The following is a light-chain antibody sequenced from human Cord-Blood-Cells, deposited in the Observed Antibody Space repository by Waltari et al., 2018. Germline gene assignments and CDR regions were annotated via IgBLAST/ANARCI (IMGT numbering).Light chain of an antibody. CDR1: QSVSSN. V-gene: IGKV3-15*01. J-gene: IGKJ4*01. CDR3: QQYNNWPPLT. Sequence: DIVMTQSPATLSVSPGERATLSCRASQSVSSNLAWYQQKTGQAPRHLIYGASTRATGIPARFSGSGSGTEFTLTISSLQSEDFAVDYCQQYNNWPPLTFGGGTKVEIK. CDR2: GAS.